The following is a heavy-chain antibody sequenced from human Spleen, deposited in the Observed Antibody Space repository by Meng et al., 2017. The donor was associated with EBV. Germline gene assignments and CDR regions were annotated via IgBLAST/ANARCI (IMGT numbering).Heavy chain of an antibody. D-gene: IGHD2-21*01. CDR3: SRDLAGAYDD. CDR1: GFTFSSYW. V-gene: IGHV3-74*01. Sequence: EVQLVGSGGALVQPGGSLRLSCAASGFTFSSYWMHWVRQAPGKGLVWIARSNEDGRITNYADSVKGRFTISRDNTKNFLYLQMNSLRADDTALYFCSRDLAGAYDDWGQGTLVTVSS. J-gene: IGHJ4*02. CDR2: SNEDGRIT.